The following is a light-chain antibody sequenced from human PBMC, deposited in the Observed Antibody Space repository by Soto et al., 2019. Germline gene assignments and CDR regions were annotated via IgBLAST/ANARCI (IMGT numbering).Light chain of an antibody. Sequence: QSVLTQPPSASGTPGQRVTISCSGATSNVGTNIVKWYQHLPGRAPRLLIYNDDQRASGVPDRFSGSKSGTSASLAISGLQSDDEADYYCTAWDDSLNGRFFGGGTKLTVL. CDR3: TAWDDSLNGRF. J-gene: IGLJ2*01. CDR1: TSNVGTNI. V-gene: IGLV1-44*01. CDR2: NDD.